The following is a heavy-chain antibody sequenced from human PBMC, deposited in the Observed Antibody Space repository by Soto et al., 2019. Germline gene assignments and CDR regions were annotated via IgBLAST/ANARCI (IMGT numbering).Heavy chain of an antibody. Sequence: EVQLVESGGGLIQPGGSLRLSCVASGFTFSSYAMSWVRQAPGKGLEWVSAISGSGGSTYYADSVKGRFTISRDNSKNTLYLQMNSLRAEDTAVYYCAKVHHSSGCVQHWGQGTLVTVSS. D-gene: IGHD6-19*01. J-gene: IGHJ1*01. CDR2: ISGSGGST. CDR3: AKVHHSSGCVQH. CDR1: GFTFSSYA. V-gene: IGHV3-23*04.